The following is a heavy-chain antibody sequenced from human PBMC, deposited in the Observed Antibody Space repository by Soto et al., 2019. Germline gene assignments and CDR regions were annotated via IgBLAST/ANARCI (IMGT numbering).Heavy chain of an antibody. J-gene: IGHJ4*02. V-gene: IGHV4-30-4*01. CDR1: GASISGGDYY. Sequence: QVQLQESGPGLVKPSQTLSLTCTVSGASISGGDYYWTWIRQPPGKGLEWIGSIYYTGNTYSNPSLESRLSISVAPSNNQFALRLTSVTAPDTAIYYCARATYDSSTYYLDYLGQGTLVTVSS. CDR3: ARATYDSSTYYLDY. CDR2: IYYTGNT. D-gene: IGHD3-22*01.